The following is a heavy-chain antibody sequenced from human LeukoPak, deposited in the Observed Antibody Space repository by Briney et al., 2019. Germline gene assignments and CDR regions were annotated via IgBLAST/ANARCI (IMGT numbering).Heavy chain of an antibody. J-gene: IGHJ4*02. CDR1: GVSISSSSYY. V-gene: IGHV4-39*01. CDR3: ARLNYYYDSSGYYPSSPFDY. CDR2: IYYSGST. D-gene: IGHD3-22*01. Sequence: PSETLSLTCTVSGVSISSSSYYWGWLRQPPGKGLEWIGSIYYSGSTYYNRSLKSRVTISVDTSKNQFSLKLSSVTAADTAVYYCARLNYYYDSSGYYPSSPFDYWGQGTLVTVSS.